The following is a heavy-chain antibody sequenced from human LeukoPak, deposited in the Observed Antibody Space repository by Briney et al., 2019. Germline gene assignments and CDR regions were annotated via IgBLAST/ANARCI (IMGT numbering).Heavy chain of an antibody. CDR3: ARGATYYYDSSGYYFDY. D-gene: IGHD3-22*01. CDR1: GYTFTSYG. CDR2: ISAYNGNT. V-gene: IGHV1-18*01. J-gene: IGHJ4*02. Sequence: ASVKVSCKASGYTFTSYGISWVRQALGQGLEWMGWISAYNGNTNYAQKLQGRVTMTTDTSTSTAYMELRSLRSDDTAVYYCARGATYYYDSSGYYFDYWGQGTLVTVSS.